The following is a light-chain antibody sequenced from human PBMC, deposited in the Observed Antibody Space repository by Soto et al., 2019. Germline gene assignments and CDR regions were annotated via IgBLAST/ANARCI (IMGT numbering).Light chain of an antibody. CDR3: QQYNNWPPT. V-gene: IGKV3-15*01. CDR2: GAS. J-gene: IGKJ1*01. Sequence: ETVLTQSPGTLSLSPGERATLSCRASQSISSNLAWYQQKPGQAPRLLIYGASTRATGIPARFSGSGSGTEFTLTISSLQSEDFAVYYCQQYNNWPPTFGQGTKVEIK. CDR1: QSISSN.